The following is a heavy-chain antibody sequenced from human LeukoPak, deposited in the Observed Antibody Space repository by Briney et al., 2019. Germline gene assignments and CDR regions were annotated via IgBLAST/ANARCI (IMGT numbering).Heavy chain of an antibody. Sequence: SSETLSLTCTVSGGSISAYYWSWIRQPPGKGLEWIGYIYYSGSTNYNPSLKSRVTISVDTSKNQFSLKLSSVTAADTAVYYCARGPSDDFWSGSHFDPWGQGTLVTVSS. V-gene: IGHV4-59*01. CDR2: IYYSGST. J-gene: IGHJ5*02. D-gene: IGHD3-3*01. CDR1: GGSISAYY. CDR3: ARGPSDDFWSGSHFDP.